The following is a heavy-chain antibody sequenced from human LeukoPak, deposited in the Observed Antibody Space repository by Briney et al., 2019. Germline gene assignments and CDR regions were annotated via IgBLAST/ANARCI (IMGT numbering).Heavy chain of an antibody. Sequence: ASVKVSCKASGYTFTGYYMHWVRQAPGQGLEWMGWINPNSGGTNYAQKFQGRVTMTRDTSISTAYMELSRLRSDDTALYYCARDLSPYYYDSSGYQAYFDYWGQGTLVTVSS. J-gene: IGHJ4*02. CDR3: ARDLSPYYYDSSGYQAYFDY. D-gene: IGHD3-22*01. CDR2: INPNSGGT. V-gene: IGHV1-2*02. CDR1: GYTFTGYY.